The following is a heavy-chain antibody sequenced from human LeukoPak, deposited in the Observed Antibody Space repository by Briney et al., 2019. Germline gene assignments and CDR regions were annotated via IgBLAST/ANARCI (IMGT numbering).Heavy chain of an antibody. CDR3: ARRASSGWYYFDY. Sequence: SETLSLTCTVSGGSISSYYWSWIRQPPGKGLEWIGYIYYSGSTNYNPSLKSRVTISVDTSKNQFSLKLSSVTAADTAVYYCARRASSGWYYFDYWGQGTLVTVSS. J-gene: IGHJ4*02. D-gene: IGHD6-19*01. CDR1: GGSISSYY. V-gene: IGHV4-59*08. CDR2: IYYSGST.